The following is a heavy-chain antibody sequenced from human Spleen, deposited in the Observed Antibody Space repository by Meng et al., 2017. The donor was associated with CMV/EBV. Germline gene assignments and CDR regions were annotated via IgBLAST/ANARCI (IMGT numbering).Heavy chain of an antibody. Sequence: SETLSLTCAVYGGSFSGYYWSWIRQPPGKGLEWIGSIYHSGSTYYNPSLKSRVTISVDTSKNQFSLKLSSVTAADTAVYYCARAHAALYSNSASDAFDIWGQGTMVTVSS. V-gene: IGHV4-34*01. J-gene: IGHJ3*02. CDR2: IYHSGST. CDR3: ARAHAALYSNSASDAFDI. CDR1: GGSFSGYY. D-gene: IGHD4-11*01.